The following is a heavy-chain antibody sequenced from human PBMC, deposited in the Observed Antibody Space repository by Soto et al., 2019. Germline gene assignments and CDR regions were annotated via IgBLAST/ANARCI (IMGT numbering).Heavy chain of an antibody. Sequence: GGSLRLSCAASGFTFSSYAMSWVRQAPGKGLEWVSAISGSGGSTYYADSVKGRFTISKDASRNTVHLHMNSLRAEDTATYFCVSWVSAHFDYWGHGTPVTVSS. CDR1: GFTFSSYA. J-gene: IGHJ4*01. V-gene: IGHV3-23*01. CDR3: VSWVSAHFDY. CDR2: ISGSGGST. D-gene: IGHD2-8*01.